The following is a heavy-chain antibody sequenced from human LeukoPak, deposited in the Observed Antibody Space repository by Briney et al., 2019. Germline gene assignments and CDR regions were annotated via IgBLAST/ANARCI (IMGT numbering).Heavy chain of an antibody. D-gene: IGHD3-10*01. J-gene: IGHJ4*02. Sequence: GGSLRRSCAASGFTFDDYAMHWVRQAPGKGLEWVSLISGDGGSTYYADSVKGRFTISRDNSKNSLYLQMNSPRTEDTALYYCAKGPRYYYGSGSYPDSWGQGALVTVSS. CDR3: AKGPRYYYGSGSYPDS. CDR2: ISGDGGST. V-gene: IGHV3-43*02. CDR1: GFTFDDYA.